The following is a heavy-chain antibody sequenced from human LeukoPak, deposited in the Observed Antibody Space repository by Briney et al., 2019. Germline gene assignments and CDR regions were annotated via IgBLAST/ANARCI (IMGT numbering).Heavy chain of an antibody. J-gene: IGHJ4*02. CDR1: GFIFSSYA. CDR3: ARGPTVTSTFDY. D-gene: IGHD4-17*01. V-gene: IGHV3-23*01. Sequence: GGSLRLSCAASGFIFSSYAMNWVRQAPRRGLEWVSVISGSGGSTYYADSVKGRFTISRDNSKNTLYLQMNSLRPEDTAVYYCARGPTVTSTFDYWGQGTLVTVSS. CDR2: ISGSGGST.